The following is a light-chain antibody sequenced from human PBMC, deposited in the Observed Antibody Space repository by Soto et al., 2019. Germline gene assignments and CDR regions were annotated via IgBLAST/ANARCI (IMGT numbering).Light chain of an antibody. CDR3: QLWDRSSDVVV. V-gene: IGLV3-21*04. CDR2: YDS. CDR1: NIGSKN. J-gene: IGLJ2*01. Sequence: SYELTQPPSVSVAPGKTATITCGGNNIGSKNVHWYHQKPGQAPVLLIFYDSDRPSGITDRFSGSNSGNTATLTISRVEAGDEADYFCQLWDRSSDVVVFGGGTKLTVL.